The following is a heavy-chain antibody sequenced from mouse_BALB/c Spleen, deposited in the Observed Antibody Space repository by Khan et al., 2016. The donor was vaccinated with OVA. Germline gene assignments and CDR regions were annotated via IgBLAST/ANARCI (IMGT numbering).Heavy chain of an antibody. CDR2: IWSDGST. Sequence: QVQLQQSGPGLVTPSQSLSITCTISGFSLTNYGVHWVRQPPGKGLGWLVVIWSDGSTTYNSALKSRLTITKDNSKSQVFLEMNSLQTDDTAIYFCARQPYYHYNVMDYWGQGTSVTVSS. CDR1: GFSLTNYG. CDR3: ARQPYYHYNVMDY. D-gene: IGHD2-4*01. J-gene: IGHJ4*01. V-gene: IGHV2-6-1*01.